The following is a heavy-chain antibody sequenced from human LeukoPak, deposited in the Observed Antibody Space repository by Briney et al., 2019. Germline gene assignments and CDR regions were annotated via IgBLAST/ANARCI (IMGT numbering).Heavy chain of an antibody. CDR3: AREALRPSRWFDP. CDR1: GGSISSGDYY. V-gene: IGHV4-30-4*01. D-gene: IGHD4-17*01. CDR2: IYYSGST. Sequence: SETLSLTCTVSGGSISSGDYYWSWIRQPPGKGLEWIGYIYYSGSTYYNPSLKSRVTISVDTSNNQFSLKLSSVTAADTAVYYCAREALRPSRWFDPWGQGTLVTVSS. J-gene: IGHJ5*02.